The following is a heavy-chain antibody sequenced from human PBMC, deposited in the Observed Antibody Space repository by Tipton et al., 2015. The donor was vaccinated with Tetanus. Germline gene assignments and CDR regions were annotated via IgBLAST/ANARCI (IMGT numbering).Heavy chain of an antibody. V-gene: IGHV3-74*01. CDR2: FSRDGSST. J-gene: IGHJ1*01. D-gene: IGHD1-26*01. Sequence: GSLRLSCAASGFTLSSYWMHWVRQAPGKGLVWVSRFSRDGSSTTYADFVKGRFTISRDDAKNTLYLQMNSLRAEDTAVYYCASGPVGAAPGGCWGPGTLVTVSS. CDR1: GFTLSSYW. CDR3: ASGPVGAAPGGC.